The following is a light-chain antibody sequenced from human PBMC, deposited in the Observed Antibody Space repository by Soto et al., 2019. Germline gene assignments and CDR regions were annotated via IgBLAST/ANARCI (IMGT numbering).Light chain of an antibody. Sequence: SAVTPPACVTGSAAQSIAISSTGTSSDVGGHNYVSGYQQHPGTAPKLIIYEVSIRPSGVSTRFSGSKSGNTASLTISGLHAEDEADYYCDSHIGYFFFVFCTGTKVT. CDR3: DSHIGYFFFV. J-gene: IGLJ1*01. V-gene: IGLV2-14*01. CDR2: EVS. CDR1: SSDVGGHNY.